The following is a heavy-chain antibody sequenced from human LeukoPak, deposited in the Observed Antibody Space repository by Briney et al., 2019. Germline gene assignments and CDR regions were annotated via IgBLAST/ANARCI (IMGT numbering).Heavy chain of an antibody. D-gene: IGHD2-2*01. Sequence: GGSLRLSCAASGFTFSDYSMNWVRQAPGKGLEWVSSISDDSNYIYYADSVRGRFTISRDNAKNSLYLQMNSLRAEDTAVYYCANHLACGSTSCPSFDYWGQGTLVTVSS. V-gene: IGHV3-21*01. J-gene: IGHJ4*02. CDR1: GFTFSDYS. CDR2: ISDDSNYI. CDR3: ANHLACGSTSCPSFDY.